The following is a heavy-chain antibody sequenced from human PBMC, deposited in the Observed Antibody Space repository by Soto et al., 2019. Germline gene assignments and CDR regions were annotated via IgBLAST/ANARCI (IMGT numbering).Heavy chain of an antibody. D-gene: IGHD2-2*02. J-gene: IGHJ4*02. CDR2: ISSTGGST. CDR3: VARYCSSTTCYKVDY. Sequence: GGSLRLSCSASGFTFTNYAIHWIRQAPGKGLEYVSAISSTGGSTYYADSVKGRFTISRDNSKNTVYLQMSSLRSEDSAVYYCVARYCSSTTCYKVDYWGQGPLVTVSS. V-gene: IGHV3-64D*06. CDR1: GFTFTNYA.